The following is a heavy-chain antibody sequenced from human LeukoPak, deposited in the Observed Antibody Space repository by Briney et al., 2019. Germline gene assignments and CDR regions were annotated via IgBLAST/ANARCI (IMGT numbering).Heavy chain of an antibody. CDR1: GDFFSGYY. V-gene: IGHV4-34*01. D-gene: IGHD5-18*01. CDR3: AGQGVNTTIVQVMYAFDI. CDR2: INHSGSA. Sequence: PSETLSLTCAVYGDFFSGYYWSWIRQPPGKGLEWIGEINHSGSANYNPSLKSRPTISINTSKNQFSLQLSSVTAADTAVYYCAGQGVNTTIVQVMYAFDIWGQGTMVTVSS. J-gene: IGHJ3*02.